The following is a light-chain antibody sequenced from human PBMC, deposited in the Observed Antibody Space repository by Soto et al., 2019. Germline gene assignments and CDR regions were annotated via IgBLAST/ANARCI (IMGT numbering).Light chain of an antibody. Sequence: DIQMTQSPSSLSASVGHRVTITCRASQDISVYLAWYQQKPGKVPKLLIYSASTLQSGVPSRFSGSGSGTDFTLTISSLQPEDGATYYCQKFNTAPLTFGQGTRLEIK. J-gene: IGKJ5*01. V-gene: IGKV1-27*01. CDR2: SAS. CDR3: QKFNTAPLT. CDR1: QDISVY.